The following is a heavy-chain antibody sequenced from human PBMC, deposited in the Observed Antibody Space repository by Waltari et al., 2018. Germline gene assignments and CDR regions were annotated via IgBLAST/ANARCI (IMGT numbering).Heavy chain of an antibody. CDR3: AKNLLSSGSYDGGNH. Sequence: EVHLVESGGGLVQPGGSLTLSCEASGFTFRSYAMNWVRQAPGKGLGWVSLRSAAGESAYYIDSVKGRFTGSRDNSKNTLYLQINSLRVEDTAIYYCAKNLLSSGSYDGGNHWGQGILVIVSS. V-gene: IGHV3-23*04. CDR1: GFTFRSYA. D-gene: IGHD3-10*01. CDR2: RSAAGESA. J-gene: IGHJ5*02.